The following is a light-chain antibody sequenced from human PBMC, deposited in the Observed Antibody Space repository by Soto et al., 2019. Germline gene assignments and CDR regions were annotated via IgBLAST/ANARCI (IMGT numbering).Light chain of an antibody. J-gene: IGKJ2*01. CDR1: QSVSSY. CDR3: QQRSNWPRT. CDR2: DAS. V-gene: IGKV3-11*01. Sequence: EIVLTQSPATLSLSPGDRATLSFRASQSVSSYLAWYQQKPGQAPRLLIYDASNRATGIPARFSGSGSGTDFTLTISSLEPEDFAVYYCQQRSNWPRTFGQGTKLEIK.